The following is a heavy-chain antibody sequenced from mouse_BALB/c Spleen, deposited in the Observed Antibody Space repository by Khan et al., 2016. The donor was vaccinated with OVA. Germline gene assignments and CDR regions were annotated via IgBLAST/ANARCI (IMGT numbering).Heavy chain of an antibody. CDR1: GYTFTSYW. V-gene: IGHV1-61*01. CDR2: IDPSDSET. J-gene: IGHJ3*01. Sequence: QVRLQQSGAELVRPGASVKLSCKASGYTFTSYWMNWVKQRPGQDLEWIGMIDPSDSETHYNQIFKDKATLTVDKSSSTAYMQLSSLTSEDSAVYYCARREKYGYDPSWFAYWGQGTLVTVSA. D-gene: IGHD2-2*01. CDR3: ARREKYGYDPSWFAY.